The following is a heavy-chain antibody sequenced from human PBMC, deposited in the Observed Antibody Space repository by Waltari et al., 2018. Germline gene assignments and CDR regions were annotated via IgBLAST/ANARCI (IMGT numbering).Heavy chain of an antibody. J-gene: IGHJ6*02. CDR1: GYTLTDVS. V-gene: IGHV1-24*01. CDR3: ATDSGIAVAGYYYYGMDV. D-gene: IGHD6-19*01. CDR2: FDPEDGET. Sequence: QVKMLLSGAEVKTPGSSVKVSCQVSGYTLTDVSIHRVRMDPGKGLEWMGGFDPEDGETIYAQKFQGRVTMTEDTSTDTAYMELSSLRSEDTAVYYCATDSGIAVAGYYYYGMDVWGQGTTVTVSS.